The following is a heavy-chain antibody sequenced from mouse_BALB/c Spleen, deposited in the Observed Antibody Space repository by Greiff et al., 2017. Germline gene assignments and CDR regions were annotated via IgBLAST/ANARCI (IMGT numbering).Heavy chain of an antibody. CDR3: ARRGASYYFDY. CDR2: ISYSGST. J-gene: IGHJ2*01. Sequence: VQLKESGPGLVKPSQSLSLTCTVTGYSITSDYAWNWIRQFPGNKLEWMGYISYSGSTSYNPSLKSRISITRDTSKNQFFLQLNSVTTEDTATYYCARRGASYYFDYWGQGTTLTVSS. D-gene: IGHD6-1*01. V-gene: IGHV3-2*02. CDR1: GYSITSDYA.